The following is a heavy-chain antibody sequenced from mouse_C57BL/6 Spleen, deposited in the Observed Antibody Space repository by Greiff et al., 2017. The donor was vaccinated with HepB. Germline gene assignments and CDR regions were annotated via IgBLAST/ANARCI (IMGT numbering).Heavy chain of an antibody. D-gene: IGHD1-1*01. V-gene: IGHV1-26*01. CDR3: ARVYYYGGRHREYAMDY. CDR1: GYTFTDYY. Sequence: EVQLQQSGPELVKPGASVKISCKASGYTFTDYYMNWVKQSHGKSLEWIGDINPNNGGTSYNQKFKGKATLTVDKSSSTAYMELRSLTSEDSAVYYCARVYYYGGRHREYAMDYWGQGTSVTVSS. J-gene: IGHJ4*01. CDR2: INPNNGGT.